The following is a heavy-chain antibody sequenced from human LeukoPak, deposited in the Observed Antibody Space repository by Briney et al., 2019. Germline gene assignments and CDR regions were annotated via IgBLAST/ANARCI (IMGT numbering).Heavy chain of an antibody. CDR3: ARGPYYNILTGFRGRILGFDY. Sequence: PGGSLRLSCAASGFTFSTYGMHWVRQAPGKGLEGVSFIRYDGNNRYYADSVKGRFTISRDNSKNTLYLQMNSLRAEDTAVYYCARGPYYNILTGFRGRILGFDYWGQGTLVTVSS. J-gene: IGHJ4*02. CDR2: IRYDGNNR. V-gene: IGHV3-30*02. D-gene: IGHD3-9*01. CDR1: GFTFSTYG.